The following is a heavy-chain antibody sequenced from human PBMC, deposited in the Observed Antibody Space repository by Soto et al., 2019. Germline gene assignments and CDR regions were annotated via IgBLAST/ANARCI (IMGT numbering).Heavy chain of an antibody. Sequence: EVQLVESGGGLVQSGGSLRLSCAASGFTFSNYWMHWVRQAPGKGLVWVSRLNSDGSTTIYADSVKGRFTISRDNAKNTLYLQMNSLRAEATAVYYCARGDGHSRYWGQGTLVTVSS. CDR1: GFTFSNYW. CDR2: LNSDGSTT. D-gene: IGHD2-21*01. J-gene: IGHJ4*02. V-gene: IGHV3-74*01. CDR3: ARGDGHSRY.